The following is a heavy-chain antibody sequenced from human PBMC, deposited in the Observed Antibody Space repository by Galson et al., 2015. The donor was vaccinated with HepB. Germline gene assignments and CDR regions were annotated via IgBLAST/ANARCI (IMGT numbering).Heavy chain of an antibody. CDR3: ARDLTHYWYFDL. V-gene: IGHV1-69*08. D-gene: IGHD2-15*01. Sequence: SVKVSCKASGGTFSSYTISWVRQAPGQGLEWMGRIIPILGTTNYAQKFQGRVTITADKSTSTAYMELSSLRSEDTAVYYCARDLTHYWYFDLWGRGTLVTVSS. J-gene: IGHJ2*01. CDR2: IIPILGTT. CDR1: GGTFSSYT.